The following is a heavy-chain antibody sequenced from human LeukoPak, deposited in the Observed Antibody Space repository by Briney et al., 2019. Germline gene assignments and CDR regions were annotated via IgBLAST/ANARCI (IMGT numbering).Heavy chain of an antibody. CDR1: GFTFSSYS. J-gene: IGHJ5*02. CDR3: ARGSQYYDSSQDWFDP. V-gene: IGHV3-21*01. CDR2: ISSSSSYI. D-gene: IGHD3-22*01. Sequence: PGGSLRLSCAASGFTFSSYSMNWVRQAPGKGLEWVSSISSSSSYIYYADSVKGRFTISRDNAKNSLYLQMNSLRAEDTAVYYRARGSQYYDSSQDWFDPWGQGTLVTVSS.